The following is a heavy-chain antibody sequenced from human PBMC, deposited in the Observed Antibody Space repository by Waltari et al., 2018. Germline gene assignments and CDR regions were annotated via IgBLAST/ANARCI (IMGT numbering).Heavy chain of an antibody. D-gene: IGHD7-27*01. J-gene: IGHJ4*02. V-gene: IGHV3-23*01. CDR3: ARGSGVDS. CDR2: ISDAGGII. Sequence: EVQLLESGGGLVQRGGSLRLSCAASGFTFSTYVMNWVRQAPGKGLEWVSSISDAGGIINYADSVKGRFTISRDNSKNTLYLQMNSLRADDTAVYYCARGSGVDSWGQGTLVTISS. CDR1: GFTFSTYV.